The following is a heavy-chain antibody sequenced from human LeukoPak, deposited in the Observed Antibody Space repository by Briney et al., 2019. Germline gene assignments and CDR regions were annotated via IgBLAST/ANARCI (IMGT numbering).Heavy chain of an antibody. CDR2: IKHDGSDS. Sequence: GGSLRLSCASSGFTFSDYYMSWIRQAPGKGLEWVANIKHDGSDSFYVDSVKGRFTISRDNSENSLYLQMHSLRVEDTAMYFCARDRRPTIYGGLDSWGQGTVVTVSS. D-gene: IGHD4-17*01. J-gene: IGHJ4*02. CDR3: ARDRRPTIYGGLDS. V-gene: IGHV3-7*01. CDR1: GFTFSDYY.